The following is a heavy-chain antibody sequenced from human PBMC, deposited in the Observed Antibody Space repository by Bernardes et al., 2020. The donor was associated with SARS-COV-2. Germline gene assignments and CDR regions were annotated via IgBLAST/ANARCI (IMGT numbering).Heavy chain of an antibody. V-gene: IGHV3-21*01. J-gene: IGHJ4*01. D-gene: IGHD1-26*01. CDR2: ISSSTLYM. CDR1: GFTFSTYS. CDR3: ARDRGNYYEKDFDF. Sequence: GGSLRLSCTASGFTFSTYSMSWVRQAPGKGLEWVSSISSSTLYMYYADSVKGRFTVSRDNVLNSLYLQMNSLRADDTAVYYCARDRGNYYEKDFDFWGRGTLVTVSS.